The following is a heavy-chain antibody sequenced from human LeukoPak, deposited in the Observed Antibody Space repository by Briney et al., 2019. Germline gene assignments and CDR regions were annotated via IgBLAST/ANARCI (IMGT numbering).Heavy chain of an antibody. CDR2: IKQDGSEK. CDR3: ARDLGYSYGYAFDY. V-gene: IGHV3-7*01. J-gene: IGHJ4*02. D-gene: IGHD5-18*01. CDR1: GFSFNTYS. Sequence: QAGGSLRLSCTTSGFSFNTYSMSWVRQAPGKGLEWVANIKQDGSEKYYVDSVKGRFTISRDNAKNSLYLQMNSLRAEDTAVYYCARDLGYSYGYAFDYWGQGTLVTVSS.